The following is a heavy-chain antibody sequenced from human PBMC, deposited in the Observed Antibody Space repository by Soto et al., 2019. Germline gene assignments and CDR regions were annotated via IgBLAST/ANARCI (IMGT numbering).Heavy chain of an antibody. Sequence: QITLKESGPTLVQPTQTLTLTCTFSGFSLSSTRMAVGWIRQPPGKSLEWLALIYWDDDKRDRPFLKSRLNITQDTSKNQVVLTMSSMDPVDTARYYCAHIVVAGLGYYFDYWGQGTLLTVSS. V-gene: IGHV2-5*02. J-gene: IGHJ4*02. CDR2: IYWDDDK. D-gene: IGHD6-19*01. CDR1: GFSLSSTRMA. CDR3: AHIVVAGLGYYFDY.